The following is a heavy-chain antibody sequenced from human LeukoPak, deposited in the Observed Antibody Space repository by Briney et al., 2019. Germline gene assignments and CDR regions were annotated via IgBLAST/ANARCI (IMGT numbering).Heavy chain of an antibody. CDR3: ARKGGDF. V-gene: IGHV4-4*07. CDR2: IYTSGST. J-gene: IGHJ4*02. Sequence: SETLSLTCDVSGASITSFHWTWFRQPAGRGLEWIGLIYTSGSTLYNPSLQSRVAMSVDMTKNQLSLKVTSVTAADAATYYCARKGGDFWGQGTLVTVSS. CDR1: GASITSFH.